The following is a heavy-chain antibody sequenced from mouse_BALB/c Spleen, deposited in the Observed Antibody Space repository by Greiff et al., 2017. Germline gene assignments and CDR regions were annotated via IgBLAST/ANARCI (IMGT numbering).Heavy chain of an antibody. CDR3: ARDRRGDFAY. Sequence: QVQLKESGPGLVAPSQSLSITCTVSGFSLTSYGVHWVRQPPGKGLEWLGVIWAGGSTNYNSALMSRLSISKDNSKSQVFLKMNSLQTDDTAMYDCARDRRGDFAYWGQGTLVTVSA. J-gene: IGHJ3*01. CDR1: GFSLTSYG. V-gene: IGHV2-9*02. CDR2: IWAGGST.